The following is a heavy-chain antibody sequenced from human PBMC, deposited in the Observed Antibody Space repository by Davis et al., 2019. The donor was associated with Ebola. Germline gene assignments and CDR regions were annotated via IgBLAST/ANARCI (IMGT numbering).Heavy chain of an antibody. CDR2: IIPIFGTA. CDR3: ARLISELRFLEWTPEGWFDP. Sequence: SVKVSCKASGGTFSSYAISWVRQAPGQGLEWMGGIIPIFGTANYAQKFQGRVTITADESTSTAYMELSSLRSEDTAVYYCARLISELRFLEWTPEGWFDPWGQGTLVTVSS. CDR1: GGTFSSYA. V-gene: IGHV1-69*13. J-gene: IGHJ5*02. D-gene: IGHD3-3*01.